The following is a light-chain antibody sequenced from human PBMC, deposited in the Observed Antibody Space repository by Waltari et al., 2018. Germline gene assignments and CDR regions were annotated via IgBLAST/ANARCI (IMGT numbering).Light chain of an antibody. CDR3: QQYGSSPLT. Sequence: EIVLTQSPGTLSLSPGESATLSCRASQRVTSSYLAWYQQKHGHAPRLLIYGVSNRATGIPDRFSGSGSGTDFTLTISRLEPEDFAVYYCQQYGSSPLTFGGGTKVEIK. V-gene: IGKV3-20*01. J-gene: IGKJ4*01. CDR2: GVS. CDR1: QRVTSSY.